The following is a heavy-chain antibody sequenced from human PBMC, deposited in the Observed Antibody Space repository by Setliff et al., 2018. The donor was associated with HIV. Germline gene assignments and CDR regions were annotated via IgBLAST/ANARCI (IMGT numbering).Heavy chain of an antibody. J-gene: IGHJ2*01. Sequence: GGSLRLSCAASGFTFSNFGMHWVRQAPGKGLEWVAVIWYDGSNKYYGDSVKGRFTISRDNSKNTLYLQMNSLRVEDTAVYYCARDRFMNWYSELWGRGTLVTVSS. V-gene: IGHV3-33*08. CDR2: IWYDGSNK. CDR3: ARDRFMNWYSEL. CDR1: GFTFSNFG. D-gene: IGHD3-16*01.